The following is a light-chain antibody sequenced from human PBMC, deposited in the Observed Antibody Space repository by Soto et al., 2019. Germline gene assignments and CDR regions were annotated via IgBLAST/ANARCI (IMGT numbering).Light chain of an antibody. V-gene: IGKV3-20*01. CDR2: ASS. J-gene: IGKJ1*01. CDR1: QSVTGNY. CDR3: RQYGNSSHTT. Sequence: EVVLTQSPGTLSSSHGERATLSCGASQSVTGNYLAWYQQKPHQAPRLLIDASSTTATSIPSRFGGGGAGAFYTLTISIEEQDYLVYYCRQYGNSSHTTFGQGTKVDI.